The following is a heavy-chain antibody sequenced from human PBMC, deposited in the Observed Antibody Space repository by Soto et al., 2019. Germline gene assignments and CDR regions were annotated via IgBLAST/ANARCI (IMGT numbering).Heavy chain of an antibody. V-gene: IGHV6-1*01. CDR2: TYYRSKWYN. CDR1: GDSVSSNSAA. D-gene: IGHD6-6*01. CDR3: ARGQSSSSAGDYYYYGMDV. Sequence: SQTLSLTCAISGDSVSSNSAAWNWIRQSPSRGLEWLGRTYYRSKWYNDYAVSVKSRITINPDTSKNQFSLQLNSVTPEDTAVYYCARGQSSSSAGDYYYYGMDVWGQGTTVTSP. J-gene: IGHJ6*02.